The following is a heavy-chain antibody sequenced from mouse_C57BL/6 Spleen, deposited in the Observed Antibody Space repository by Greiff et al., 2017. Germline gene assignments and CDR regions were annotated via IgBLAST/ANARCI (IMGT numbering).Heavy chain of an antibody. CDR2: ISSGSSTI. Sequence: EVHLVESGGGLVKPGGSLKLSCAASGFTFSDYGMHWVRQAPEKGLEWVAYISSGSSTIYYADTVKGRFTISRDNAKNTLFLQMTSLRSEDTAMYYCARGETYDYDGGRFAYWGQGTLVTVSA. V-gene: IGHV5-17*01. D-gene: IGHD2-4*01. J-gene: IGHJ3*01. CDR3: ARGETYDYDGGRFAY. CDR1: GFTFSDYG.